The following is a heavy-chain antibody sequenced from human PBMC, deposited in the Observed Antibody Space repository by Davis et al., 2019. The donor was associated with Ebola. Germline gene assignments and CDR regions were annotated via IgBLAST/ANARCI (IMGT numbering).Heavy chain of an antibody. CDR1: GGTFYSYG. D-gene: IGHD3-22*01. V-gene: IGHV1-18*01. Sequence: AASVKVSCKASGGTFYSYGITWVRQAPGQGLEWMGWISAYNGNTNYAQKLQGRVTMTTDTSTSTAYMELRSLTSDDTAVYYCARSAAHYYDSSGFQLEYWGQGTLVTVSS. CDR3: ARSAAHYYDSSGFQLEY. CDR2: ISAYNGNT. J-gene: IGHJ4*02.